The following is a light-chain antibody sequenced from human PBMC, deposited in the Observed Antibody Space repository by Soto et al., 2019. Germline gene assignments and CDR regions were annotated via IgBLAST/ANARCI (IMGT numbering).Light chain of an antibody. J-gene: IGKJ5*01. Sequence: TQSPDTLSLSPGERATLSCRASQTVSSNYLAWCQQRPGQAPRLLIYGASTRAAGVPARFSGGGSGTEFTIKITSMKYEEFAVYWCKKYNNWTLTFGPGTRREIK. CDR2: GAS. CDR1: QTVSSN. CDR3: KKYNNWTLT. V-gene: IGKV3D-15*01.